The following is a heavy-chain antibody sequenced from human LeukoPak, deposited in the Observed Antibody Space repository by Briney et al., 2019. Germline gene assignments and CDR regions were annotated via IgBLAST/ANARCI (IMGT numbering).Heavy chain of an antibody. V-gene: IGHV3-48*03. CDR3: AREGYCGGDCYLFDY. J-gene: IGHJ4*02. D-gene: IGHD2-21*02. Sequence: GGSLRLSCAASGFTFSSYEMNWVRQAPGKGLGWLSYISSSGSTIYYADSVKGRFTISRHNAKNSLYLQMNSLRAEDTAVYYCAREGYCGGDCYLFDYWGQGTLVTVSS. CDR2: ISSSGSTI. CDR1: GFTFSSYE.